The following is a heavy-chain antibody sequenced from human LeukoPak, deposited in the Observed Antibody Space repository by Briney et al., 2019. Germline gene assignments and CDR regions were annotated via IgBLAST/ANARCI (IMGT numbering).Heavy chain of an antibody. Sequence: SETLSHTCTVPGRSISSSSYSPRWIRPPPGKGLEWIGSIYYSGSTYYTPSLKSRVTISVDTSKNPFSLKLSSVTAADTAVYYCARGGEYYAILTGYFYWGQGTLVTVSS. CDR3: ARGGEYYAILTGYFY. V-gene: IGHV4-39*07. CDR2: IYYSGST. D-gene: IGHD3-9*01. CDR1: GRSISSSSYS. J-gene: IGHJ4*02.